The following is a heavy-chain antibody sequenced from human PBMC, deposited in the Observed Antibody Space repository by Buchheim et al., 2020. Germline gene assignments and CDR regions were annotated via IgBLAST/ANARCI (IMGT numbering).Heavy chain of an antibody. CDR2: IIPIFGTA. D-gene: IGHD2-2*01. CDR1: GGTFSSYA. CDR3: AGYCSSTSCYVNYYYGMDV. V-gene: IGHV1-69*06. J-gene: IGHJ6*02. Sequence: QVQLVQSGAEVKKPGSSVKFSCKASGGTFSSYAISWVRQAPGQGLEWMGGIIPIFGTANYAQKFQGRVTITADKSTSTAYMELSSLRSEDTAVYYCAGYCSSTSCYVNYYYGMDVWGQGTT.